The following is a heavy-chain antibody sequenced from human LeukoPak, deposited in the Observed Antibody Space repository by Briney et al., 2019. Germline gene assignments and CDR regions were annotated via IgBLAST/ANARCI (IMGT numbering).Heavy chain of an antibody. J-gene: IGHJ4*02. CDR2: IDWDDDK. Sequence: SGPALVKPTQTLTLTCTFSGFSLSTSGMRVSWIRQPPGKALEWLARIDWDDDKFYSTSLKTRLTISKDTSKNQVVLTMTNMDPVDTATYYCARIAPGYGDYLIDYWGQGMLVTVSS. V-gene: IGHV2-70*04. D-gene: IGHD4-17*01. CDR3: ARIAPGYGDYLIDY. CDR1: GFSLSTSGMR.